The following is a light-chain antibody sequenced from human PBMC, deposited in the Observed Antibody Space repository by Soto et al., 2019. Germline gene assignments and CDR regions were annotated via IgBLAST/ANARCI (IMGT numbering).Light chain of an antibody. CDR2: GAS. V-gene: IGKV3-15*01. CDR3: QQYNNWPWT. J-gene: IGKJ1*01. Sequence: VMSQSXDTLSVSREEXXXXXXXAGQGVTTNFAWYQQKXGQSPRLLIYGASXRANGLPARFSGSGSGTEFTLTISSLQSEDFAVYYCQQYNNWPWTFGQGTKVDIK. CDR1: QGVTTN.